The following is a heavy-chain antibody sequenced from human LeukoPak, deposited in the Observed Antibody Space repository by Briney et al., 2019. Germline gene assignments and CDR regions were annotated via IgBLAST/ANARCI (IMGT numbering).Heavy chain of an antibody. CDR1: GFTFSSYS. Sequence: PGGSLRLSCAASGFTFSSYSMNWVRQAPGKGLEWVSSISSSSSYIYYAHSVKGRFTISRDNAKNSLYLQMNSLRAEDTAVYYCASSGSNPYFDYWGQGTLDTVSS. D-gene: IGHD4-23*01. CDR3: ASSGSNPYFDY. V-gene: IGHV3-21*01. CDR2: ISSSSSYI. J-gene: IGHJ4*02.